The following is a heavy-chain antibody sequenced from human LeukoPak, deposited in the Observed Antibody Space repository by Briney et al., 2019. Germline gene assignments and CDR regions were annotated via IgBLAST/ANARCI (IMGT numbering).Heavy chain of an antibody. CDR2: IYYSGST. D-gene: IGHD3-10*01. Sequence: PSETLSLTCTVSGGSISSYYWSWIRQRPGKGLEWIGYIYYSGSTNYNPSLKSRVTISVDTSKNQFSLKLSSVTAADTAVYYCARLSGVIGLDAFDIWGQGTMVTV. V-gene: IGHV4-59*08. J-gene: IGHJ3*02. CDR1: GGSISSYY. CDR3: ARLSGVIGLDAFDI.